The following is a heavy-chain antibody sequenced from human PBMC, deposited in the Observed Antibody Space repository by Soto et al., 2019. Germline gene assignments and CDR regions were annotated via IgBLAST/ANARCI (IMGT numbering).Heavy chain of an antibody. J-gene: IGHJ4*02. CDR1: GESFSGYY. Sequence: PSETLSLTCAVYGESFSGYYCTWIRQPPGTGLEWIGEINHSGSTNYNPSLKSRVTISVDTSKNQFSLKLTSVTAAGTAVYYCARDKITGLFDYWGQGTLVTVSS. CDR3: ARDKITGLFDY. CDR2: INHSGST. D-gene: IGHD2-8*02. V-gene: IGHV4-34*01.